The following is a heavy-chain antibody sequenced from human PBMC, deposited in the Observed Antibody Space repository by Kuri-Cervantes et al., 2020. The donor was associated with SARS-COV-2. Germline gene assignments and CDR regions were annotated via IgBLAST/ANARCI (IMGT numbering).Heavy chain of an antibody. CDR1: GITLSSYW. D-gene: IGHD2-2*01. V-gene: IGHV3-21*04. CDR2: ISSSSGYI. J-gene: IGHJ3*02. CDR3: AKDYCSSTSCSLYDAFDI. Sequence: GESLKTSCAASGITLSSYWMNWVRQAPGKGLEWVSSISSSSGYIYYADSVQGRFTISRDNAKNSLYLQMNSLRAEDTAVYYCAKDYCSSTSCSLYDAFDIWGQGTMVTVSS.